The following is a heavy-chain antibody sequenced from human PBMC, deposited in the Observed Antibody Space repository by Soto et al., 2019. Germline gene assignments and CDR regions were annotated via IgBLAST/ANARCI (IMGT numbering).Heavy chain of an antibody. D-gene: IGHD3-22*01. CDR3: ARDQLYYNDISGRPLNAFDV. J-gene: IGHJ3*01. V-gene: IGHV3-30-3*01. Sequence: AGGSLRLSCAASGFTFNSFTMHWARQAPGKGLEWVAVISHDGSHKYSADSVKGRFTISRDNAKNSLYLQMNSLRAEDTAVYYCARDQLYYNDISGRPLNAFDVWGQGTMVTVSS. CDR1: GFTFNSFT. CDR2: ISHDGSHK.